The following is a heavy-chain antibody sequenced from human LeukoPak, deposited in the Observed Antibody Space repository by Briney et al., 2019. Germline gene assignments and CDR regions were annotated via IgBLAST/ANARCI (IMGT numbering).Heavy chain of an antibody. CDR1: GCTFSSYA. Sequence: SVKVSCKASGCTFSSYAISWVRQAPGQGLEWMGGIIPIFGTANYAQKFQGRVTITADKSTSTAYMELSSLRSEDTAVYYCARYGGSYAAAFDIWGQGTMVTVSS. CDR3: ARYGGSYAAAFDI. V-gene: IGHV1-69*06. CDR2: IIPIFGTA. J-gene: IGHJ3*02. D-gene: IGHD1-26*01.